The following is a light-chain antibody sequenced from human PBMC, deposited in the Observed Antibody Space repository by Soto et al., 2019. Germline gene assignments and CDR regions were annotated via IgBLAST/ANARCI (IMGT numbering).Light chain of an antibody. V-gene: IGKV1-33*01. CDR3: QQFDHLPMYT. CDR1: QDISNS. CDR2: DAS. Sequence: DIQMTQSPSSLSASVGDRVTITCQASQDISNSLNWYQQKPGKAPKLLIYDASTLETGVPSRFSGSGSGTDFTFTISSLQPEDIVTYYCQQFDHLPMYTFGQGTKLEIK. J-gene: IGKJ2*01.